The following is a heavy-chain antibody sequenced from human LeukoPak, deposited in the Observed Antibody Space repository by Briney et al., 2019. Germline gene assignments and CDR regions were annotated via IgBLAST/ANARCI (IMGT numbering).Heavy chain of an antibody. V-gene: IGHV4-39*02. J-gene: IGHJ4*02. CDR2: LYYSGST. CDR3: ARRSDSGSDDGEDYFDN. D-gene: IGHD1-26*01. Sequence: SETLSLTCTVSSGSINNNTFYWGWVRQPPGRGLEWLGSLYYSGSTYYNPSLKSRIAISVDTSKNHFSLKMRSVTAANTAVYYCARRSDSGSDDGEDYFDNWGQGTLVTVSS. CDR1: SGSINNNTFY.